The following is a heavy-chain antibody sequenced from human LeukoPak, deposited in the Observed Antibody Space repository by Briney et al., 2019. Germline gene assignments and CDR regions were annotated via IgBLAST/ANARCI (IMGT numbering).Heavy chain of an antibody. V-gene: IGHV3-30*02. CDR1: GFTFSSYG. CDR2: IRYDGSNK. D-gene: IGHD3-22*01. J-gene: IGHJ4*02. Sequence: GGSLRLSCAASGFTFSSYGMHWVRQAPGKGLEWVAFIRYDGSNKYYADSVKGRFTISRDNSKNTLYLQMNSLRAEDTAVYYCVKGSGYYYDSSGYYYYWGQGTLVTVSS. CDR3: VKGSGYYYDSSGYYYY.